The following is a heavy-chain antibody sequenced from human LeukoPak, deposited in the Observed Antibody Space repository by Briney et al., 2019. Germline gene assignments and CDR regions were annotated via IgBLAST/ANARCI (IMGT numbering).Heavy chain of an antibody. D-gene: IGHD2-2*01. CDR2: ISSSSTTI. J-gene: IGHJ4*02. Sequence: GGSLRLSCAASGFSFSSYSMNWVRQAPGKGLEWVSYISSSSTTIYYADSVKGRFTISRDNAKNSLYLQMNSLRAEDTAVYYCARDPNIVVVPAAQNFDYWGRGTLVTVSS. CDR1: GFSFSSYS. CDR3: ARDPNIVVVPAAQNFDY. V-gene: IGHV3-48*01.